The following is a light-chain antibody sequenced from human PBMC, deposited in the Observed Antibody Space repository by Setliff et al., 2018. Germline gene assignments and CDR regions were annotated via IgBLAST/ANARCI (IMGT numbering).Light chain of an antibody. J-gene: IGLJ2*01. CDR1: SSDVGTYNL. CDR3: YSFAGGSTFVV. CDR2: EVS. V-gene: IGLV2-23*02. Sequence: QSALTQPASVSGSPGQSITISCIGTSSDVGTYNLVSWYQHHPGKAPKLIIYEVSKRPSGVSNRFPGSKSGNTASLTISGLQAEDETDYYCYSFAGGSTFVVFGGGTQLTVL.